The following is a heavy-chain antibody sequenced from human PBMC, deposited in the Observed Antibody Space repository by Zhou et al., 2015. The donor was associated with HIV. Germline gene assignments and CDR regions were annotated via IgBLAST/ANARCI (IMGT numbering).Heavy chain of an antibody. V-gene: IGHV1-69*01. J-gene: IGHJ5*02. CDR1: GGTFSSYA. CDR3: ARMFVVVASSRLNPINWFDP. D-gene: IGHD2-15*01. Sequence: QVQLVQSGAEVKKPGSSVKVSCKASGGTFSSYAISWVRQAPGQGLEWMGGIIPIFGTANYAQKFQGRVTITADESTSTAYMELSSLRSEDTAVYYCARMFVVVASSRLNPINWFDPWGRGNPGHRLL. CDR2: IIPIFGTA.